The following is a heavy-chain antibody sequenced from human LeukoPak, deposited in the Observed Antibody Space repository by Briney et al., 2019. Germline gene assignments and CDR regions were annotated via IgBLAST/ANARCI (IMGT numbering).Heavy chain of an antibody. Sequence: GGSLRLSCAASGFTFSSHAMSWVSQAPGKGLEWVSAIGGSGSSTYYPASVKGRFTVSRDNSQNTLYLQMNSLRAEDTAVYYCAKDRGFSYGFDYWGQGTQVTVSS. J-gene: IGHJ4*02. D-gene: IGHD5-18*01. CDR3: AKDRGFSYGFDY. V-gene: IGHV3-23*01. CDR1: GFTFSSHA. CDR2: IGGSGSST.